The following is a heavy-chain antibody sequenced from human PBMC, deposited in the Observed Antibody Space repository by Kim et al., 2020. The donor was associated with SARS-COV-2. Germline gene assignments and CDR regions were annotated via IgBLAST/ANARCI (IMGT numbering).Heavy chain of an antibody. Sequence: GGSLRLSCAASGFTFSSFSMHWVRQTPGKGLVWVSRIYTDGRSTTYADSVQGRFSTSRDNAKNTVYLQMNSLRAEDTAVYYCTREASWALGIWGQGTMVT. J-gene: IGHJ3*02. V-gene: IGHV3-74*01. CDR2: IYTDGRST. CDR1: GFTFSSFS. CDR3: TREASWALGI.